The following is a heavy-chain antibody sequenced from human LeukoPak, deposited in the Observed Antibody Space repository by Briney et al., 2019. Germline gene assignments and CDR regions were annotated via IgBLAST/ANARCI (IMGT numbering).Heavy chain of an antibody. D-gene: IGHD1-26*01. V-gene: IGHV1-2*02. CDR2: ISPNSGDT. J-gene: IGHJ4*02. Sequence: TSVKVSCKASGYTFTGYYMHWVRQAPGLGLEWMGWISPNSGDTNYAQKFQGRVTMTRDTSISTAYMELSRLRSDDTAVYYCARGRGSYFADYWGQGTLVTVSS. CDR3: ARGRGSYFADY. CDR1: GYTFTGYY.